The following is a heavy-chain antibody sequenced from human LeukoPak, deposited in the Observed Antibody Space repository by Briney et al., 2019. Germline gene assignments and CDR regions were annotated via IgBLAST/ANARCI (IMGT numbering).Heavy chain of an antibody. CDR1: GYTFTSYG. D-gene: IGHD2-2*01. Sequence: GASVKVSCKASGYTFTSYGISWVRQAPGQGLEWMGWISAYNGNTNYAQKLQGRVTMTTDTSTSTAYMELRNLRSDDTAVYYCARAGQYCSSTSCQHRRYYYGMDVWGKGTTVTVSS. CDR3: ARAGQYCSSTSCQHRRYYYGMDV. CDR2: ISAYNGNT. J-gene: IGHJ6*04. V-gene: IGHV1-18*04.